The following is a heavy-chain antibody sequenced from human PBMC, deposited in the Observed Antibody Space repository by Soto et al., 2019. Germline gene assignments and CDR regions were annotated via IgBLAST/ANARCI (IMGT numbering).Heavy chain of an antibody. CDR3: AREGSGYNL. V-gene: IGHV1-69*01. CDR2: IVPVFGRP. CDR1: GYTFTSYD. Sequence: GXSVKGSCNASGYTFTSYDINWVRQAPGQGLEWMGGIVPVFGRPNYAQRFRGRLTITADESTSTGYMELISLRSDDTAVYYCAREGSGYNLWGQGTQVTVSS. D-gene: IGHD5-12*01. J-gene: IGHJ4*02.